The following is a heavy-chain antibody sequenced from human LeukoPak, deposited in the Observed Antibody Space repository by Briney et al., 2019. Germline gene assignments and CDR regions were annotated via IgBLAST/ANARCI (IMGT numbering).Heavy chain of an antibody. CDR3: ARRGHLRDGSSGYLLDY. J-gene: IGHJ4*02. CDR2: INPSGGST. V-gene: IGHV1-46*01. D-gene: IGHD3-22*01. Sequence: ASVKVSCKASGYTFTSYYMHWVRQAPGQGLEWMGIINPSGGSTSYAQKFQGRVTMTRDTSTSTVYMELSSLRSEDTAVYYCARRGHLRDGSSGYLLDYWGQGTLVTVSS. CDR1: GYTFTSYY.